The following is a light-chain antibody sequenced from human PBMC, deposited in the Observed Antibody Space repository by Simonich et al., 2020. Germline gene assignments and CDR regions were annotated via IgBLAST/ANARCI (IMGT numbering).Light chain of an antibody. CDR3: SSYTSSSTLV. CDR1: RSDVGGYNY. Sequence: QSALTQPASVSGSPGQSITISCTGTRSDVGGYNYVSWYPQYPGKAPKLMIYDVSKRPSGVANRFSGSKSGNTASLTISGLQAEDEADYYCSSYTSSSTLVFGGGTKLTV. J-gene: IGLJ2*01. CDR2: DVS. V-gene: IGLV2-14*01.